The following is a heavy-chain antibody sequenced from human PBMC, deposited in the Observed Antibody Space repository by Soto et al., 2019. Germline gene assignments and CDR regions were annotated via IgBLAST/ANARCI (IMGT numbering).Heavy chain of an antibody. Sequence: SVKICCKAPAGTFSNYAISWVRQAPGQGLEWMGGIIPIFNTANYAQKFQGRFTITADKSTSTAYMELSSLSSEDTAVYYCARGLVVPAGIRYYYYGMDVWGQGTTVTVSS. CDR1: AGTFSNYA. J-gene: IGHJ6*02. D-gene: IGHD2-2*01. CDR2: IIPIFNTA. CDR3: ARGLVVPAGIRYYYYGMDV. V-gene: IGHV1-69*06.